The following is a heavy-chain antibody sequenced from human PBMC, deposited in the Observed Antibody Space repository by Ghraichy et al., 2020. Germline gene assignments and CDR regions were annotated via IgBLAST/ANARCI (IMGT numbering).Heavy chain of an antibody. CDR3: ARDHRVVVVAATLTY. Sequence: ASVKVSCKASGYTFTGYYMHWVRQAPGQGLEWMGWINPNSGGTNYAQKFQGRVTMTRDTSISTAYMELSRLRSDDTAVYYCARDHRVVVVAATLTYWSQGTLVTVSS. J-gene: IGHJ4*02. CDR2: INPNSGGT. CDR1: GYTFTGYY. D-gene: IGHD2-15*01. V-gene: IGHV1-2*02.